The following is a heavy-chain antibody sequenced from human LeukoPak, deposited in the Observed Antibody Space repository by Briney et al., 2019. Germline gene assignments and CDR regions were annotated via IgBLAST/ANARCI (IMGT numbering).Heavy chain of an antibody. J-gene: IGHJ4*02. CDR3: ANYGGNSFDY. D-gene: IGHD4-23*01. CDR1: GGSISSSSYS. Sequence: SETLSLTCTVSGGSISSSSYSWGWIRQPPGKGLEWIGSIYYSGSTYYNPSLKSRVTISVDTSKNQFSLKLSSVTAADTAVYYCANYGGNSFDYWGQGTLVTVSS. V-gene: IGHV4-39*01. CDR2: IYYSGST.